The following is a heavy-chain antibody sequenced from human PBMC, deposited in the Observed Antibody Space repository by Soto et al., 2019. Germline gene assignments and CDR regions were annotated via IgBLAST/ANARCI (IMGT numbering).Heavy chain of an antibody. D-gene: IGHD3-22*01. CDR1: GGSFSGYY. CDR3: ARDQFYYYDSSGYPDY. Sequence: SETLSLTCAVYGGSFSGYYWSWIRQPPGKGLEWIGEINHSGSTNYNPSLKSRVAISVDTSKNQFSLKLSSVTAADTAVYYCARDQFYYYDSSGYPDYWGQGTLVTVSS. V-gene: IGHV4-34*01. J-gene: IGHJ4*02. CDR2: INHSGST.